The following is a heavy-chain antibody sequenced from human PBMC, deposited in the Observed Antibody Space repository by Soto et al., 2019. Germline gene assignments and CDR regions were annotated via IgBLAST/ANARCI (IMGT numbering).Heavy chain of an antibody. J-gene: IGHJ6*02. CDR2: IDAGNGNT. CDR1: GYTFTSYA. CDR3: ARDLDYYYGMDV. Sequence: ASVKLSCKASGYTFTSYALHWVRQAPGQRLEWMGRIDAGNGNTKYSQKFQGRVTITRDTSANTAYMELSSLRSEDTAVYYCARDLDYYYGMDVWGQGTTVTVSS. V-gene: IGHV1-3*01.